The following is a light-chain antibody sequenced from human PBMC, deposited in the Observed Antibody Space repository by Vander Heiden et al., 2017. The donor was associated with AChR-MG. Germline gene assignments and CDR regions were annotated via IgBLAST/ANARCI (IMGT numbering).Light chain of an antibody. V-gene: IGLV1-40*01. CDR3: QSYDSSLWV. CDR1: SSNIVSGYD. Sequence: QSVLTQPPSVAGAPGQRVTISSTGSSSNIVSGYDVHGYQQLPGTAPKLLISGNSNRPSGVPDRFSGSKSGTSASLAITGLQAEDEADYYCQSYDSSLWVFGGGTKLTVL. CDR2: GNS. J-gene: IGLJ3*02.